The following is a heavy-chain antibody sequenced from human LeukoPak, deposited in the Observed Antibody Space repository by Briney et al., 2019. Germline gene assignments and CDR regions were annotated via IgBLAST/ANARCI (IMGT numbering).Heavy chain of an antibody. CDR2: IYHSGST. D-gene: IGHD2-2*01. CDR1: GGSISSYY. J-gene: IGHJ4*02. CDR3: ARDGPTMPEGFDY. Sequence: SETLSLTCTVSGGSISSYYWSWIRQPPGKGLEWIGSIYHSGSTYYNPSLKSRVTISVDTSKNQFSLKLSSVTAADTAVYYCARDGPTMPEGFDYWGQGTLVTVSS. V-gene: IGHV4-38-2*02.